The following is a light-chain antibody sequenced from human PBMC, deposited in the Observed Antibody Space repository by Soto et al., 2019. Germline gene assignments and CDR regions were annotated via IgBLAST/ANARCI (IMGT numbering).Light chain of an antibody. Sequence: QSALTQPASVSGSPGQSITISCTGSTSDIGGYNYVSWYQQHPGKAPKLLIYDVSYRPSGISDRFSGSKSGNTASLTISVLQPEDEADYYCSSYGASSTLFGGGTKLTVL. CDR1: TSDIGGYNY. V-gene: IGLV2-14*03. J-gene: IGLJ2*01. CDR2: DVS. CDR3: SSYGASSTL.